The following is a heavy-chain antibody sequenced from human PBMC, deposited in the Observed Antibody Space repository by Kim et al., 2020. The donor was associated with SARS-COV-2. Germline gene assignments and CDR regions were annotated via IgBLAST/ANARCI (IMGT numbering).Heavy chain of an antibody. V-gene: IGHV5-51*01. J-gene: IGHJ6*02. Sequence: SPSFQGQVTISADKSIRTAYLQWSSLKASDTAMYYCARRGIGLYYYGMDVWGQGTTVTVSS. CDR3: ARRGIGLYYYGMDV. D-gene: IGHD3-16*01.